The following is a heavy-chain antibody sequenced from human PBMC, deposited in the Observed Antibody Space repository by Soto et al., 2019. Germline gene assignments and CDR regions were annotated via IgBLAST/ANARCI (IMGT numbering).Heavy chain of an antibody. CDR1: GGTFSSYA. CDR2: IIPIFGTA. J-gene: IGHJ6*02. V-gene: IGHV1-69*13. CDR3: ARAEPVYDFWSGYDYYYYYGMDV. Sequence: SVKVSCKASGGTFSSYAISWVRQAPGQGLEWMGGIIPIFGTANYAQKLQGRVTITADESTSTAYMELSSLRSEDTAVYYCARAEPVYDFWSGYDYYYYYGMDVWGQGTTVTVS. D-gene: IGHD3-3*01.